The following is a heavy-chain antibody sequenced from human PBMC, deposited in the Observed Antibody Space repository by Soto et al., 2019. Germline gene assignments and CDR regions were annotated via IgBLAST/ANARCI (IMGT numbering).Heavy chain of an antibody. CDR1: GGSLSNYG. CDR3: ARGDATKIVVTTYYAMDV. CDR2: IIPVFGTP. Sequence: QVQLVQYEAEVKKPGSSVKVSCKTSGGSLSNYGISRGRQAPGQGLEWMGAIIPVFGTPNYAQKFQDRVTITADESTTTVYMEVRSLTSEDTAVYYCARGDATKIVVTTYYAMDVWGQGTTVTVSS. D-gene: IGHD3-22*01. J-gene: IGHJ6*02. V-gene: IGHV1-69*12.